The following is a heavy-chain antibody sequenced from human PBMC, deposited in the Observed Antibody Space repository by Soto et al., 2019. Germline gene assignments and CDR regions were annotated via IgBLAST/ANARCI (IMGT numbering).Heavy chain of an antibody. J-gene: IGHJ6*02. V-gene: IGHV1-18*04. CDR2: ISAYNGNT. CDR3: ARDGYGSSTSCYPGYYGMDV. Sequence: QVQLVQSVAEVKKPGASVKVSCKASGYTFTSYGISWVRQAPGQGLEWMGWISAYNGNTNYAQKLQGRVTMTTDTSTSTAYMELRSLRSDDTAVYYCARDGYGSSTSCYPGYYGMDVWGQGNTVTVSS. CDR1: GYTFTSYG. D-gene: IGHD2-2*03.